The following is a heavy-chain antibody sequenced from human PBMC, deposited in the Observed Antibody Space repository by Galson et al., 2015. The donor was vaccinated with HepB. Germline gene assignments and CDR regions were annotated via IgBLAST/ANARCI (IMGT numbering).Heavy chain of an antibody. V-gene: IGHV3-33*01. CDR1: GFTFSSYG. D-gene: IGHD5-18*01. Sequence: SLRLSCAASGFTFSSYGMHWVRQAPGKGLEWVAVIWYDGSNKYYADSVKGRFTISRDNSKNTLYLQMNSLRAEDTAVYYCARDGLTHGYSYGVFDYWGQGTLVTVSS. J-gene: IGHJ4*02. CDR3: ARDGLTHGYSYGVFDY. CDR2: IWYDGSNK.